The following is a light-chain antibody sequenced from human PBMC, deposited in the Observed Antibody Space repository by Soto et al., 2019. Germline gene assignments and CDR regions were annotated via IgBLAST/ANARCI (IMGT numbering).Light chain of an antibody. V-gene: IGLV3-21*02. CDR1: NIGSKS. Sequence: SYELTQPPSVSVAPGQTARITCGGNNIGSKSVHWYQQKPGQAPVLVVYDDSDRPSGIPERFSGSNSGNTATLTISRVEVGDEADYYCQVWDSRSDHPVVFGGGTKLTVL. J-gene: IGLJ2*01. CDR2: DDS. CDR3: QVWDSRSDHPVV.